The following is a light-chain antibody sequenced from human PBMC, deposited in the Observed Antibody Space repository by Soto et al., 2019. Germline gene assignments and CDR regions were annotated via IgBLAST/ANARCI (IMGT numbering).Light chain of an antibody. J-gene: IGLJ2*01. V-gene: IGLV4-69*01. CDR3: QTWGNGMGV. CDR2: LNSDGSH. CDR1: SGHSSYA. Sequence: QSVLTQSPSASASLGASVKLTCTLSSGHSSYAIAWHQQQPETGPRFLMKLNSDGSHNKGDGIPDRFSGSSSGAERYLTISSLQSEDEADYYCQTWGNGMGVFGGGTKVTVL.